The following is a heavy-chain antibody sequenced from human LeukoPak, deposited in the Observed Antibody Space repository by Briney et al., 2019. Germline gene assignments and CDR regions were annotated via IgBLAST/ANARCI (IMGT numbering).Heavy chain of an antibody. Sequence: GGSLRLSCAPSGFTFSSYAMSWVRQAPGKGLEWVSAISGSGGSTYYADSVKGRFTISRDNSKNTLYLQMNSLRAEDTAVYYCAKVNWNYRNQLDYWGQGTLVTVSS. D-gene: IGHD1-7*01. V-gene: IGHV3-23*01. J-gene: IGHJ4*02. CDR2: ISGSGGST. CDR3: AKVNWNYRNQLDY. CDR1: GFTFSSYA.